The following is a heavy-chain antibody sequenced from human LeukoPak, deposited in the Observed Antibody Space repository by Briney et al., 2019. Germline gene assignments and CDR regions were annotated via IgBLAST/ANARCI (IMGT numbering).Heavy chain of an antibody. V-gene: IGHV1-18*01. Sequence: ASVKVSCTASGYSFTSYGISWVRQAPGQGLEWMGWISPFNGNTNYVQKFQGRVTMTTETSTRTTYMELRSLRSDDTAVYYCARDLDIVVIRAALRHYGMDVWGQGTTVTVSS. D-gene: IGHD2-15*01. CDR1: GYSFTSYG. J-gene: IGHJ6*02. CDR3: ARDLDIVVIRAALRHYGMDV. CDR2: ISPFNGNT.